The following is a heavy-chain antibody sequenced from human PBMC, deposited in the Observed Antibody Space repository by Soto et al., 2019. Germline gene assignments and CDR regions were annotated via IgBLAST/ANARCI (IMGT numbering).Heavy chain of an antibody. J-gene: IGHJ5*02. CDR2: ISTYNGHT. CDR3: ARSQGWQQLVPWFDP. CDR1: GYTFISYG. V-gene: IGHV1-18*01. Sequence: GSSVKVSCKASGYTFISYGINWVRQAPGQGLEWMGWISTYNGHTDYAQKLQGRVTMTTDTSTSTASMELRSLRSDDTAVYYCARSQGWQQLVPWFDPWGQGTLVTVSS. D-gene: IGHD6-13*01.